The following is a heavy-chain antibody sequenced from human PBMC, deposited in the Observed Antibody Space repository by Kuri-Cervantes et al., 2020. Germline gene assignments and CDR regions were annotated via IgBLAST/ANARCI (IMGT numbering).Heavy chain of an antibody. J-gene: IGHJ6*02. CDR2: INSYNGNT. D-gene: IGHD1-7*01. CDR1: GYTFSSYG. CDR3: ARDGHNWNYDQWGTTFYYYGMDV. V-gene: IGHV1-18*01. Sequence: ASVKVSCKASGYTFSSYGISWVRQAPGQGLEWMGWINSYNGNTNYAQKLQGRVTMTTDTSTSTAYMELRSLRSDDTAVYYCARDGHNWNYDQWGTTFYYYGMDVWGQGTTVTVSS.